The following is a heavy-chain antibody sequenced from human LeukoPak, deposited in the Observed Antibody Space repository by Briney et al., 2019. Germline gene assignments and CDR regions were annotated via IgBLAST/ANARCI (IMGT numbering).Heavy chain of an antibody. CDR3: ARGSTYYDSSGQVPFDY. CDR2: IYSGGST. J-gene: IGHJ4*02. CDR1: GSTVSSNY. V-gene: IGHV3-53*01. Sequence: GGSLRLSCAASGSTVSSNYMSWVRQAPGKGLEWVSVIYSGGSTYYADSVKGRFTISRDNSKNTLYLQMNSLRAEDTAVYYCARGSTYYDSSGQVPFDYWGQGTLVTVSS. D-gene: IGHD3-22*01.